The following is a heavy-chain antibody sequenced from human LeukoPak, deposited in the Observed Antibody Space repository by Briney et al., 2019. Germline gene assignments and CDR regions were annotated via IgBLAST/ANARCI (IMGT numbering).Heavy chain of an antibody. J-gene: IGHJ6*03. Sequence: PSETLSLTCTVSGGSISSSSYYWGWIRQPPGKGLEWIGIIYYSGSTYYNPSLKSRVTISVATSKNQFSLKLSSVTAADTAVYYCARMTSYNGGFSYYYYYMDVWGKGTTVTVSS. CDR3: ARMTSYNGGFSYYYYYMDV. CDR1: GGSISSSSYY. CDR2: IYYSGST. D-gene: IGHD6-19*01. V-gene: IGHV4-39*01.